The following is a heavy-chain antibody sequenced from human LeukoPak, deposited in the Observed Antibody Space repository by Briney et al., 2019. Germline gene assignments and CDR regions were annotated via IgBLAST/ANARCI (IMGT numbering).Heavy chain of an antibody. CDR1: GGTFSSYA. V-gene: IGHV1-69*01. CDR3: ARDGTIAAAGAHFDY. J-gene: IGHJ4*02. Sequence: SVKVSCKASGGTFSSYAISWVRQAPGQGLEWMGGIIPIFGTANYAQKFQGRVTITADESTSAAYMELSSLRSEDTAVYYCARDGTIAAAGAHFDYWGQGTLVTVSS. CDR2: IIPIFGTA. D-gene: IGHD6-13*01.